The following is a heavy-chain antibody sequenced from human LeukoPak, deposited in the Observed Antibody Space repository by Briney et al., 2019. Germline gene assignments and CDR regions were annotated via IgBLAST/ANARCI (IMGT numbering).Heavy chain of an antibody. CDR1: GFTFSSYE. V-gene: IGHV3-48*03. J-gene: IGHJ4*02. CDR2: ISSSGSTI. Sequence: PGGSLRLSCAASGFTFSSYEMNWVRQAPGKGLEWVSYISSSGSTIYYADSVKGRFTISRDNAKNSLYLQMNSLRAEDTAVYYCARIYNHMVRGVIMGLDYWGQGTLVTVSS. CDR3: ARIYNHMVRGVIMGLDY. D-gene: IGHD3-10*01.